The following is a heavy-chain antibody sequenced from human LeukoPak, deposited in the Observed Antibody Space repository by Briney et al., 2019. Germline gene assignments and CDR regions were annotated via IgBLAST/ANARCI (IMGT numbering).Heavy chain of an antibody. CDR1: GFTFSDYA. J-gene: IGHJ4*02. Sequence: GGSLRLSCAASGFTFSDYAMSWVRQAPGKGLEWVSVISGSEGSTYYADSVKGRFAISRDNSKNTLYLQMSSLRSEDTAVYYCARAPRIQLYDGFDYWGQGTLVTVSS. CDR2: ISGSEGST. V-gene: IGHV3-23*01. CDR3: ARAPRIQLYDGFDY. D-gene: IGHD5-18*01.